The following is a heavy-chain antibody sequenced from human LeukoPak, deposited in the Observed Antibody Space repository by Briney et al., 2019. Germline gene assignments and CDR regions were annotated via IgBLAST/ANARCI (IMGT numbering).Heavy chain of an antibody. V-gene: IGHV4-38-2*02. CDR3: ARAARSSGGAFDI. Sequence: SETLSLTCTVSGYSISSGYYWGWIRQPPGKGLEWIGRIYTSGSTNYNPSLKSRVTISVDTSKNQFSLKLSSVTAADTAVYYCARAARSSGGAFDIWGQGTMVTVSS. CDR1: GYSISSGYY. CDR2: IYTSGST. J-gene: IGHJ3*02. D-gene: IGHD6-19*01.